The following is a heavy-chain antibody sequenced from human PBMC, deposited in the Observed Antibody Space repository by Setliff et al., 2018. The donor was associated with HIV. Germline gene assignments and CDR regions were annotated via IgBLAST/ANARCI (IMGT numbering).Heavy chain of an antibody. CDR1: GGAISGSGYY. Sequence: PSETLSLTCSVSGGAISGSGYYWSWIRQPPGKALEWIGSIYYSGSTYYNPSLKSRVTISVDTSKNQFSLKLSSVTAADTAVYYCARDRHDILTGSTGRYFDLWGRGTLVTVSS. V-gene: IGHV4-39*02. D-gene: IGHD3-9*01. CDR2: IYYSGST. CDR3: ARDRHDILTGSTGRYFDL. J-gene: IGHJ2*01.